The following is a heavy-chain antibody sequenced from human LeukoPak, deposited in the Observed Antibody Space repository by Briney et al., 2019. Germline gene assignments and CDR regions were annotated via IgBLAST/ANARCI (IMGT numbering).Heavy chain of an antibody. V-gene: IGHV1-69*05. CDR1: GGTFRSYA. CDR3: ARGRVSGTTLVTWFDT. CDR2: VISIAPTA. Sequence: RASVKVSCTASGGTFRSYAISWVRQAPGQGLEWLGGVISIAPTANYAQTFQDRVTMNKDEYTTTAFMELRSLRSDDTDVYYCARGRVSGTTLVTWFDTWGQGTLVTVSS. J-gene: IGHJ5*02. D-gene: IGHD5-18*01.